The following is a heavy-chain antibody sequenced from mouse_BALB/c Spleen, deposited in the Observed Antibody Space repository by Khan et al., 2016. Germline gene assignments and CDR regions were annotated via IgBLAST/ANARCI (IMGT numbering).Heavy chain of an antibody. CDR2: INTETGEP. CDR1: GYTFTDYS. CDR3: GRCSVVARYYYAMDY. D-gene: IGHD1-1*01. V-gene: IGHV9-2-1*01. Sequence: QIQLVQSGPELKKPGETVKISCKASGYTFTDYSMHWVKQAPGKGLKWMGWINTETGEPTYADDFKGRFAFSLETSASTAYLEINILKNDDAATDFCGRCSVVARYYYAMDYWGQGTSVTVSS. J-gene: IGHJ4*01.